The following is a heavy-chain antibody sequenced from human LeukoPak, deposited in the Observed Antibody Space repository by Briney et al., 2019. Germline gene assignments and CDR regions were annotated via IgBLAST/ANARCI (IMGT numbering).Heavy chain of an antibody. CDR1: GVSFSGYY. Sequence: SETLSLTCAVYGVSFSGYYWSWLRQPPGKGLEWIGEINHSGSTNYNPSLKSRVTISVDTSKNQFSLKLSSVTAADTAVYYCARPHSSGWYESFYFDYWGQGTLVTVSS. J-gene: IGHJ4*02. CDR2: INHSGST. D-gene: IGHD6-19*01. CDR3: ARPHSSGWYESFYFDY. V-gene: IGHV4-34*01.